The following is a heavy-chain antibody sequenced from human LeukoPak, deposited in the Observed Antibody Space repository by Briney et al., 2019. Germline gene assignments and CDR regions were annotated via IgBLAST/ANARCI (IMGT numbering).Heavy chain of an antibody. J-gene: IGHJ4*02. D-gene: IGHD5-18*01. CDR2: VYNSGST. CDR1: GGSISSDY. V-gene: IGHV4-59*01. Sequence: SETLSLTCTVSGGSISSDYWSWVRQSPGKGLEWIGYVYNSGSTNYNPSLKSRITISLDTSKNQFSLKLNSVTAADTAVYYCARLGRRGYGYGYVDYWGQGTLVTVSS. CDR3: ARLGRRGYGYGYVDY.